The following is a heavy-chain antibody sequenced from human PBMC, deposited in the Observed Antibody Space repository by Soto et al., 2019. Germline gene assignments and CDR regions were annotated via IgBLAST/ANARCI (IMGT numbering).Heavy chain of an antibody. V-gene: IGHV3-74*01. J-gene: IGHJ4*02. D-gene: IGHD6-13*01. CDR3: AKDSWYFDL. CDR1: GLIFTNFW. CDR2: IDTSGGST. Sequence: GGSLRLSCEASGLIFTNFWMHWVRQVPGKGLVWVSRIDTSGGSTSYADSVKGRFTISRDNAKNTVSLQMNSLRAEDTGVYYCAKDSWYFDLWSQGSLVTVSS.